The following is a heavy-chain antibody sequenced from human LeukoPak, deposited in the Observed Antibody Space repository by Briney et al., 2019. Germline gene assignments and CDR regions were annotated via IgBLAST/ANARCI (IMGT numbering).Heavy chain of an antibody. CDR2: IIPILGIA. D-gene: IGHD2-2*01. Sequence: EASVKVSCKASGGTFSSYAISWVRQAPGQGLEWMGRIIPILGIANYAQKFQGRVTITADKSTSTAYMELSSLRSEDTAVYYCARVSAVVPAAIIYYGMDVWGQGTTVTVSS. V-gene: IGHV1-69*04. CDR3: ARVSAVVPAAIIYYGMDV. CDR1: GGTFSSYA. J-gene: IGHJ6*02.